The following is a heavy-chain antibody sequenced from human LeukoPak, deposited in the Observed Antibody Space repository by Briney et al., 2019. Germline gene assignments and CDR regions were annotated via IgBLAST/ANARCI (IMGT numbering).Heavy chain of an antibody. D-gene: IGHD1/OR15-1a*01. J-gene: IGHJ4*02. CDR3: ARGNINYYYFDY. CDR1: GYTFTSYY. CDR2: INPSGDST. Sequence: ASVKVSCKASGYTFTSYYMHWVRQAPGQGLEWMGIINPSGDSTSYAQKFQGRVTMTRDMSTSTVYMELSSLRSEDTAVYYCARGNINYYYFDYWGQGTLVTVSS. V-gene: IGHV1-46*01.